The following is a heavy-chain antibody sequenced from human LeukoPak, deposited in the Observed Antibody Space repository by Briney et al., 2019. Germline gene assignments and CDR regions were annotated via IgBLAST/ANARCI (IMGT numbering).Heavy chain of an antibody. V-gene: IGHV3-23*01. CDR1: GFTFSSYA. CDR2: ISGSGGST. D-gene: IGHD2-2*01. CDR3: AKVREWVPAAIGAFDI. J-gene: IGHJ3*02. Sequence: GGSLRLSCAASGFTFSSYAMSWVRQAPGKGLEWVSAISGSGGSTYYADSVKGRFTISRDNSKNTLYLQVNSLRAEDTAVYYCAKVREWVPAAIGAFDIWGQGTMVTVSS.